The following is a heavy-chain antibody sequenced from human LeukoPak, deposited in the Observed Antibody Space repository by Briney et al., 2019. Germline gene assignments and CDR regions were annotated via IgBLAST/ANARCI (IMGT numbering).Heavy chain of an antibody. J-gene: IGHJ4*02. CDR3: ARDLSGGSGSYYIGPGY. Sequence: GGSLRLSCAASGFTFSSYSMNWVRQAPGEGLEWVSYISSLSGTIYYADSVKGRFTISRDNAKNSLYLQMNSLRAEDTAVYYCARDLSGGSGSYYIGPGYWGQGTLVTVSS. CDR1: GFTFSSYS. CDR2: ISSLSGTI. V-gene: IGHV3-48*01. D-gene: IGHD3-10*01.